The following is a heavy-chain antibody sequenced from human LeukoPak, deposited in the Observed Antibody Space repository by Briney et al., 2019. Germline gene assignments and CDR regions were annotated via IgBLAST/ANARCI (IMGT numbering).Heavy chain of an antibody. CDR2: IFGSTGSTGST. CDR3: AKDRTYYSDFSAYYFSPPLQHY. D-gene: IGHD3-22*01. J-gene: IGHJ4*02. Sequence: GGSLRLSCEASEFTFGHMVWVRQAPGRGLEWVSGIFGSTGSTGSTYYADSVKGRVTISRDNSRNTVYLQMNSLRAEDTAIYYCAKDRTYYSDFSAYYFSPPLQHYWGQGTLVTVSS. CDR1: EFTFGH. V-gene: IGHV3-23*01.